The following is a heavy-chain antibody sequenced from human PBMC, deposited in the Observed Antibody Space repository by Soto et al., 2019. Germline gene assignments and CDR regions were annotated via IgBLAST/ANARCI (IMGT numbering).Heavy chain of an antibody. D-gene: IGHD5-18*01. CDR1: GFTFTNYW. J-gene: IGHJ4*02. CDR3: AKDGGYSYGPYDY. CDR2: IKGDGSNT. V-gene: IGHV3-74*03. Sequence: GGSLRLSCVASGFTFTNYWMHWVRQAPGKGLVWVSYIKGDGSNTKYADSVKGRFTISRDNAKNSLYLQMNSLRAEDTAVYYCAKDGGYSYGPYDYWGQGTLVTVSS.